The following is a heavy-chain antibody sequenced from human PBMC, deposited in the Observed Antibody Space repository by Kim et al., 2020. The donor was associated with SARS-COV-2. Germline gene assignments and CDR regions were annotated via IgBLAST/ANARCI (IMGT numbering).Heavy chain of an antibody. CDR3: AKKGTASFDY. J-gene: IGHJ4*02. D-gene: IGHD1-7*01. V-gene: IGHV3-23*01. Sequence: STYYADSVKGRFTISRDNSKNTMYVQMNSLRAEDTALYFCAKKGTASFDYWGQGVLVTVSS. CDR2: ST.